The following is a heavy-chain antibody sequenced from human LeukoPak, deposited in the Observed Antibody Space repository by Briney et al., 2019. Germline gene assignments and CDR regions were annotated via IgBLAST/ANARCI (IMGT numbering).Heavy chain of an antibody. Sequence: ASVKVSCKASGYTFTGYYMHWVRQAPGQGLEWMGWINPNSGGTNYAQKFQGRVTMTRDTSISTAYMELSRLRSDDTAVYYRARGRKIAVAGTSAFDIWGQGTMVTVSS. V-gene: IGHV1-2*02. D-gene: IGHD6-19*01. CDR2: INPNSGGT. CDR1: GYTFTGYY. J-gene: IGHJ3*02. CDR3: ARGRKIAVAGTSAFDI.